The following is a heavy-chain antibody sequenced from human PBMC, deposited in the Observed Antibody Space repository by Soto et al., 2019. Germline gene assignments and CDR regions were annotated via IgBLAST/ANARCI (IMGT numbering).Heavy chain of an antibody. Sequence: QVTLKESGPVLVKPTETLTLTCTVSGFSLSKARMGVSWIRQPPGKALEWLAHIFWNDERSYNTSLKSRLTISRDTSKRQVVVTMTNVDPVDTGTYFCARALREELPIYYFDSWGQGTLVTVSS. D-gene: IGHD1-7*01. CDR3: ARALREELPIYYFDS. J-gene: IGHJ4*02. CDR1: GFSLSKARMG. V-gene: IGHV2-26*01. CDR2: IFWNDER.